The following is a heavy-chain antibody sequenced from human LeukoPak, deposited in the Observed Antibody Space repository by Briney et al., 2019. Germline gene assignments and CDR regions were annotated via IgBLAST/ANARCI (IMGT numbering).Heavy chain of an antibody. CDR2: IYPGDSDT. CDR1: GYSFTSYW. D-gene: IGHD6-19*01. Sequence: GESLKISWKGSGYSFTSYWIGWVRQMPGKGLEWMGIIYPGDSDTRYSPSFQGQVTISADKSISTAYLQRSSLKASDTAMYYCARLVAVAGTEWYFDLWGRGTLVTVSS. CDR3: ARLVAVAGTEWYFDL. V-gene: IGHV5-51*01. J-gene: IGHJ2*01.